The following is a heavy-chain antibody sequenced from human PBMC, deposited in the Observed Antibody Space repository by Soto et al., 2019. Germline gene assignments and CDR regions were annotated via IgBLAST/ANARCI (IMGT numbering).Heavy chain of an antibody. CDR2: IYYGGST. D-gene: IGHD3-22*01. Sequence: PSETLSLTCAVSGGSISSGDYSWNWIRQPPGKGLEWIGYIYYGGSTYYNPSLQCRVPMSVDRSRNQLSLKLNSVTAADTAVYYCARVRREYDNSGPVDYWGQGTLVTVSS. V-gene: IGHV4-30-2*01. CDR1: GGSISSGDYS. J-gene: IGHJ4*02. CDR3: ARVRREYDNSGPVDY.